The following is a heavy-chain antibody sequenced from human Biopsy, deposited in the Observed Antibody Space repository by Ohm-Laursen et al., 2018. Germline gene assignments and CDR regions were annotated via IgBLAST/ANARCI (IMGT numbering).Heavy chain of an antibody. CDR2: VYNGGIT. Sequence: SQTLSLTCAVSGHCVRSGYYWTWIRQPPGKGLEWIGHVYNGGITNYNPSLKSRVTISKDTSKNQFSLQVNSVTAADTAVYYCARTPRDSFWSGSYKRGLWFDPWGQGTLIIVSS. V-gene: IGHV4-61*01. D-gene: IGHD3-3*01. CDR3: ARTPRDSFWSGSYKRGLWFDP. J-gene: IGHJ5*02. CDR1: GHCVRSGYY.